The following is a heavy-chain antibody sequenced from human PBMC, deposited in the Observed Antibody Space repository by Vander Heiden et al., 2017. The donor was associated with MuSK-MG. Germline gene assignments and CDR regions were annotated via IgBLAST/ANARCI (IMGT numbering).Heavy chain of an antibody. V-gene: IGHV1-3*01. CDR1: GYTFTSYA. J-gene: IGHJ4*02. CDR3: AREARYNWNRRGFDY. D-gene: IGHD1-1*01. CDR2: INAGNGNT. Sequence: QVQLVQSGAEVKKPGASVKVSCKASGYTFTSYAMHWVRQAPGQRLEWMGWINAGNGNTKYSQKFQGRVTITRDTSASTAYMELSSLRSEDTAVYYCAREARYNWNRRGFDYWGQGTLVTVSS.